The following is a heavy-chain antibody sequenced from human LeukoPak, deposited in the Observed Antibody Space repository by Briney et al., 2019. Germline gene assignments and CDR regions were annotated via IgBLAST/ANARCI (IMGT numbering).Heavy chain of an antibody. J-gene: IGHJ4*02. CDR1: GVSISSSGSS. V-gene: IGHV4-39*07. CDR3: VRGFNYAFDY. D-gene: IGHD4-11*01. Sequence: PSETLSLTCTVSGVSISSSGSSWGWIRQPPGKGLEWIGSISYGGISYYNPPLKSRVTISVDMSRNQFSLKLSSVTAADTAVYYCVRGFNYAFDYWGQGPLVTVSS. CDR2: ISYGGIS.